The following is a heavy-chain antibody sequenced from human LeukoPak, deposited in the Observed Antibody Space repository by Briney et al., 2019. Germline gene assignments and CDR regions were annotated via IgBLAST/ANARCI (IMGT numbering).Heavy chain of an antibody. CDR1: GFTFSSHW. J-gene: IGHJ4*02. CDR3: ARVSGTSEEIDY. V-gene: IGHV3-74*01. Sequence: PGGSLRLSCAASGFTFSSHWMHWVRQAPGKGLVWVSGISTDGSRPRYADSVNGRFTISRDNSKNTLYLQMNSLRAEDTAVYYCARVSGTSEEIDYWGQGTLVTVSS. CDR2: ISTDGSRP. D-gene: IGHD1-26*01.